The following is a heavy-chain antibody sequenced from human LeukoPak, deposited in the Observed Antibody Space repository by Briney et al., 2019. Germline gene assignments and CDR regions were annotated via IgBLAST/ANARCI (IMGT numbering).Heavy chain of an antibody. CDR3: AREGRYYYDSSGYYFD. CDR1: GYSISSGYY. V-gene: IGHV4-38-2*02. CDR2: ILHGGST. D-gene: IGHD3-22*01. J-gene: IGHJ4*02. Sequence: PSETLSLTCTVSGYSISSGYYWGWIRQPPGMGLEWIGSILHGGSTYYNPSLKSRVTMSVDTSKNQFSLKLSSVTAADTAVYYCAREGRYYYDSSGYYFDWGQGTLVTVSS.